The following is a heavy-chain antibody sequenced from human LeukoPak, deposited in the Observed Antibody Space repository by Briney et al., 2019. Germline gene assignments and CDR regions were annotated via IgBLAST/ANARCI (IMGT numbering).Heavy chain of an antibody. J-gene: IGHJ4*02. V-gene: IGHV4-61*02. Sequence: SETLSLTCTVSGGSISSGSYYWSWIRQPAGKGLEWIGRIYTSGSTNYNPSLKSRVTISVDTSKNQFSLKLSSVTAADTAVYYCARGHAYYDSRGSCFDYWGQGTLVTVSS. CDR3: ARGHAYYDSRGSCFDY. CDR1: GGSISSGSYY. CDR2: IYTSGST. D-gene: IGHD3-22*01.